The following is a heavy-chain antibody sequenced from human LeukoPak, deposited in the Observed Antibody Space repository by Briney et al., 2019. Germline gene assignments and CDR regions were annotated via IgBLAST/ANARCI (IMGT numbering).Heavy chain of an antibody. J-gene: IGHJ4*02. CDR3: AAEDSYDSSGYYYVYDY. Sequence: SVKVSCKASGGIFSSYGINWVRQAPGQGLEWMGRIIPMFGATNYAQKFQGRVTVTTDESTSTAYMELSSLRSEDTAVYYCAAEDSYDSSGYYYVYDYWGQGTLVTVSS. CDR2: IIPMFGAT. CDR1: GGIFSSYG. V-gene: IGHV1-69*05. D-gene: IGHD3-22*01.